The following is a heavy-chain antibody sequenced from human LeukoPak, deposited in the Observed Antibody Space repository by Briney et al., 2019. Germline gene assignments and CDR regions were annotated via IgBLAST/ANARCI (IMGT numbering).Heavy chain of an antibody. D-gene: IGHD6-13*01. CDR1: GFSVTNNY. CDR2: ISSGGTTI. Sequence: GGSLRLSCAVSGFSVTNNYMSWVRQAPGKGLEWVSYISSGGTTIYYADSVKGRFTFSRDNAKNSLYLQMNSLRAEDAAVYYCARSFSCWYYFDYWAQGTLVTVSS. J-gene: IGHJ4*02. CDR3: ARSFSCWYYFDY. V-gene: IGHV3-11*04.